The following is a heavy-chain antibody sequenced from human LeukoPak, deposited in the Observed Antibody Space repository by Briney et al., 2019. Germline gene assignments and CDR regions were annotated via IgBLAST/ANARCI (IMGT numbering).Heavy chain of an antibody. V-gene: IGHV3-30*18. CDR3: AKDARDYGDYSAGFDY. D-gene: IGHD4-17*01. CDR2: ISYDGSNK. Sequence: GRSLRLSCAASGFTFSSYGMHWVRQAPGKGLEWVAVISYDGSNKYCADSVKGRFTISRDNSKNTLYLQMNSLRAEDTAVYYCAKDARDYGDYSAGFDYWGQGTLVTVSS. J-gene: IGHJ4*02. CDR1: GFTFSSYG.